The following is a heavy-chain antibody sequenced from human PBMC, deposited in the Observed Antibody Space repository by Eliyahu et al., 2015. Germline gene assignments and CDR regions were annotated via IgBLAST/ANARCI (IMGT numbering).Heavy chain of an antibody. J-gene: IGHJ4*02. Sequence: APGQGLEWMGGIIPIFGTASYAQKFQGRVTITADESTSTAYMELSSLRSEDTAVYFCARGPGSRNDYYYYYWGQGTLVTVSS. CDR2: IIPIFGTA. CDR3: ARGPGSRNDYYYYY. V-gene: IGHV1-69*01. D-gene: IGHD3-10*01.